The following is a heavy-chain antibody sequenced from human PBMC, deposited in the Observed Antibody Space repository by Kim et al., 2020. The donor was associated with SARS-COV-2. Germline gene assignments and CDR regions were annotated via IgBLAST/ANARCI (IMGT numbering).Heavy chain of an antibody. D-gene: IGHD5-18*01. CDR3: TRDVGYGRLDH. CDR2: IYDTGRA. Sequence: SETLSLTCAVSGGSISNFSWSWIRQPPGEGLEWIGYIYDTGRAFYNPSLKSRVNMSVDRTMNQFYLTLHTVTAADTAVYYCTRDVGYGRLDHWGQRTLVTVSS. CDR1: GGSISNFS. J-gene: IGHJ4*02. V-gene: IGHV4-30-2*01.